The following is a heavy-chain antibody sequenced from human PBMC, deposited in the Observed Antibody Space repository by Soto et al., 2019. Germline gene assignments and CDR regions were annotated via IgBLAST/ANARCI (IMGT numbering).Heavy chain of an antibody. CDR1: GGSFSGYY. J-gene: IGHJ4*02. CDR2: INHSGST. D-gene: IGHD5-12*01. V-gene: IGHV4-34*01. Sequence: SETLSLTCXVYGGSFSGYYWSWIRQPPGKGLEWIGEINHSGSTNYNPSLKSRVTISVDTSKNQFSLKLSSVTAADTAVYYCARGQGGYFFYFDYWGQGTLVTVSS. CDR3: ARGQGGYFFYFDY.